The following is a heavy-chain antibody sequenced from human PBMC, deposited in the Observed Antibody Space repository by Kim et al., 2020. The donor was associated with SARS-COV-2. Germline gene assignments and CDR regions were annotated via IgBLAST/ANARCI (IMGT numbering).Heavy chain of an antibody. V-gene: IGHV3-48*01. D-gene: IGHD3-16*01. CDR2: ISSSSDTT. CDR3: AGRLDY. J-gene: IGHJ4*02. CDR1: GFTFSSYS. Sequence: GGSLRLSCAASGFTFSSYSMNWIRQAPGKGLEWVSYISSSSDTTYYADSVKGRFTISRDPAKNSVYLQMNSLRGEDTAIYYCAGRLDYWGQGTLVTVSS.